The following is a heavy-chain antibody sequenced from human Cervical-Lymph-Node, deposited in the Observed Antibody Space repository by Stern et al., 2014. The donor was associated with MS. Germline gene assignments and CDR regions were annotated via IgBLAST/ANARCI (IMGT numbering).Heavy chain of an antibody. CDR3: ARMKTGLRDIRGFDY. D-gene: IGHD1-14*01. V-gene: IGHV4-30-4*01. CDR2: IYYSGTT. CDR1: GGSISSGNYY. J-gene: IGHJ4*02. Sequence: VQLVESDPGLVKPSQTLSLTCTVSGGSISSGNYYWSWIRQPPGKGLEWIGYIYYSGTTYYNPSLKSRVTMSLDTSKNQFSLNVSSVTAADTAIYYCARMKTGLRDIRGFDYWGQGTQVTVSS.